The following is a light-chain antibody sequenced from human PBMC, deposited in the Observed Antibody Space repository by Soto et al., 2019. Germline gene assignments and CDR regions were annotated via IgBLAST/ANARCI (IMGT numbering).Light chain of an antibody. CDR3: QSYDSSLSASYV. CDR2: GNN. J-gene: IGLJ1*01. CDR1: RSNIGAGFD. Sequence: QSVLTQPPSVSGAPGQRVTISCTGSRSNIGAGFDVHWYQQLPGTAPKLLIYGNNNRPSGVPYRFSCSKSGTSASLAITGLQAEDEGDYYCQSYDSSLSASYVFGTGTKLTVL. V-gene: IGLV1-40*01.